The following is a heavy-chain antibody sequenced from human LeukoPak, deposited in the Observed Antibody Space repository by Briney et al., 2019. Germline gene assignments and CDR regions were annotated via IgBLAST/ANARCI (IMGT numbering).Heavy chain of an antibody. CDR3: ARLEVLGGPLDD. V-gene: IGHV4-39*01. Sequence: ADTLSLSCTVSAGSISSSSSYYWGWIRQPPGKGLEWGGSIYYSGISYYNPSLKSRITMSVDTSKSQSSQRRKSVTAADTAVYYCARLEVLGGPLDDRGQGILVTV. J-gene: IGHJ4*02. CDR1: AGSISSSSSYY. D-gene: IGHD3-10*01. CDR2: IYYSGIS.